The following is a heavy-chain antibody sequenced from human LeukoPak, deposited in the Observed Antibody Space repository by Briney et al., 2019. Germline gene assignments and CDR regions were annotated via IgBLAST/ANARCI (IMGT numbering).Heavy chain of an antibody. CDR3: AKTSGYYLDNWFDP. CDR2: MNPNSGNT. Sequence: GASVKVSCKASGCTFTNYDINWVRQATGQGLEWMGWMNPNSGNTGYAQKFQGRVTFTRNTSISTAYMELSSLRSEDTAVYYCAKTSGYYLDNWFDPWGQGTLVTVSS. CDR1: GCTFTNYD. V-gene: IGHV1-8*01. J-gene: IGHJ5*02. D-gene: IGHD3-22*01.